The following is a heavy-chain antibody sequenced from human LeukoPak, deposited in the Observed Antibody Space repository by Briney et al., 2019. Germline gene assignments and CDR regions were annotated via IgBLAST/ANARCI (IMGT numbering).Heavy chain of an antibody. J-gene: IGHJ5*02. Sequence: TGGSLRLSCAASGFTFSSYSMNWVRQAPGKGLEWVSSISSSSSYIYYADSVKGRFTISRDNAKNSLYLQMNSLRAEDTAVYYCARDSSGSQGNWFDPWGQGTLVTVSS. V-gene: IGHV3-21*01. CDR2: ISSSSSYI. D-gene: IGHD1-26*01. CDR3: ARDSSGSQGNWFDP. CDR1: GFTFSSYS.